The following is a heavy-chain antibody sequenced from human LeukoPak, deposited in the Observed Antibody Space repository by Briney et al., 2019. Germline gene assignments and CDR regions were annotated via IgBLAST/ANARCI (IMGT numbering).Heavy chain of an antibody. CDR1: GFTFSSHV. CDR3: AKGKNTGSYLSHVDY. V-gene: IGHV3-23*01. D-gene: IGHD3-10*01. Sequence: GGSLRLSCAASGFTFSSHVVSWVRQAPGKGLEWGSGISASGGTTYYADSVKGRFTISRDNSKNTLYLQMNSLRTEDTALYYCAKGKNTGSYLSHVDYWGQGTLVTVSS. CDR2: ISASGGTT. J-gene: IGHJ4*02.